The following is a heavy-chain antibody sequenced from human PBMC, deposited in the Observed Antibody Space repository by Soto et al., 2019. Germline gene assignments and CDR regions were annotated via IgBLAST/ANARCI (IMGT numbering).Heavy chain of an antibody. CDR2: ISYDGSNK. Sequence: GGSLRLSCAASGFTFSSYAMHWVRQAPGKGLEWVAVISYDGSNKYYTDSVKGRFTISRDNSKNTLYLQMNSLRAEDTAVYYCGGTPPYDYGDYYFDYWGQGTLVTVSS. J-gene: IGHJ4*02. D-gene: IGHD4-17*01. CDR3: GGTPPYDYGDYYFDY. V-gene: IGHV3-30*04. CDR1: GFTFSSYA.